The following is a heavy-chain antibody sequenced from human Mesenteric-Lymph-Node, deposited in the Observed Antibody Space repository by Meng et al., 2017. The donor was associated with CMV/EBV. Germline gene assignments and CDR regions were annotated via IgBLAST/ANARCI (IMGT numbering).Heavy chain of an antibody. CDR3: ATDGVGYCSSTSCLSPFDY. D-gene: IGHD2-2*03. J-gene: IGHJ4*02. CDR1: GFTFSSYS. CDR2: ISSSSSYI. V-gene: IGHV3-21*01. Sequence: GESLKISCAASGFTFSSYSMNWVRQAPGKGLEWVSSISSSSSYIYYADSVKGRFTIPRDNAKNSLYLQMNSLSAEDTAVYYCATDGVGYCSSTSCLSPFDYWGQGTLVTVSS.